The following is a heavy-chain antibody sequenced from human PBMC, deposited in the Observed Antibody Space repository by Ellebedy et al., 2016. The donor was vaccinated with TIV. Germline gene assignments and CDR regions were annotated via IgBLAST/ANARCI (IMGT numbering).Heavy chain of an antibody. J-gene: IGHJ5*01. V-gene: IGHV1-3*01. CDR3: QTYCSSSTCPNLYDS. D-gene: IGHD2-2*01. CDR2: INAGNGNT. Sequence: ASVKVSXKASGYTFTTSALHWVRHAPGQSLEWMGWINAGNGNTQYSEKFQGRLTITADTSATTAYMELRSLRHDDTALYYCQTYCSSSTCPNLYDSWGQGTLVTVSS. CDR1: GYTFTTSA.